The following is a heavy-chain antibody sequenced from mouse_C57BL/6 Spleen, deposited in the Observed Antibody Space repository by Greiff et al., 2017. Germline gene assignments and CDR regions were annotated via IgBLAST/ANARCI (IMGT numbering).Heavy chain of an antibody. CDR1: GFTFSSYA. V-gene: IGHV5-4*01. CDR3: ARDKTGTWVFDY. D-gene: IGHD4-1*01. CDR2: ISDGGSYT. Sequence: EVMLVESGGGLVKPGGSLKLSCAASGFTFSSYAMSWVRQTPEKRLEWVATISDGGSYTYYPDNVKGRFTISRDNAKNNLYLQMSHLKSEDTAMYYCARDKTGTWVFDYWGQGTTLTVSS. J-gene: IGHJ2*01.